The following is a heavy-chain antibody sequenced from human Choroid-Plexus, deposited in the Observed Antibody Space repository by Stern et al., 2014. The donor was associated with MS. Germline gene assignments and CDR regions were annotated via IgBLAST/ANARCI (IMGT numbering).Heavy chain of an antibody. CDR1: GFTFGSCA. D-gene: IGHD2/OR15-2a*01. Sequence: VQLVDSGGGVGHPGRPLRLSCVASGFTFGSCAMHLVRQAPGKGLDWVAGVSYDGSNKYYADSVKGRFTISRDNSQNTLYMQMSSLRPEDTAVYYCAKDRQYLTYFFDHWGQGSLVTVSS. CDR2: VSYDGSNK. CDR3: AKDRQYLTYFFDH. V-gene: IGHV3-30*18. J-gene: IGHJ5*02.